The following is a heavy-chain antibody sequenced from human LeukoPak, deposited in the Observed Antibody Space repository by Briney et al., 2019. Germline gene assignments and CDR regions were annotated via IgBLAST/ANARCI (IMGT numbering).Heavy chain of an antibody. D-gene: IGHD2-2*01. CDR1: GFTFSNAW. J-gene: IGHJ5*02. CDR2: IKSKTDGGTT. CDR3: PTDEVVPAAGGDWFDP. Sequence: GGSLRLSCAASGFTFSNAWMSWVRQAPGKGLEWVGRIKSKTDGGTTDYAAPVKGRFTISRDDSKNTLYLQMNSLKTEDTAVYYCPTDEVVPAAGGDWFDPWGRGTRVTVSS. V-gene: IGHV3-15*01.